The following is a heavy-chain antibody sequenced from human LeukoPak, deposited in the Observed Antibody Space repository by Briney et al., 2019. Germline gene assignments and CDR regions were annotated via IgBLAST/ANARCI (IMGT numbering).Heavy chain of an antibody. CDR1: GFTFSSYW. CDR2: IKQDGSEK. CDR3: ARDSGSSSWPRYYYYMDV. J-gene: IGHJ6*03. Sequence: GESLKISCAASGFTFSSYWMSWVRQAPGKGLEWVANIKQDGSEKYYVDSVKGRFTISRDNAKNSLYLQKNSLRDEDTAVYYCARDSGSSSWPRYYYYMDVWGKGTTVTVSS. V-gene: IGHV3-7*01. D-gene: IGHD6-13*01.